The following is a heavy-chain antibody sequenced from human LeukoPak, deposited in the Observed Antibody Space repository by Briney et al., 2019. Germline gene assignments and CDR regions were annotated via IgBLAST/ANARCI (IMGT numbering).Heavy chain of an antibody. Sequence: EASVKVSCKAPGYTFTSYDINWVRQATGQGLEWMGWMNPNSGNTGYAQKFQGRVTMTRNTSISTAYMELSSLRSEDTAVYYCARRCGGDCYYYYYYYMDVWGKGTTVTVSS. CDR1: GYTFTSYD. D-gene: IGHD2-21*02. CDR2: MNPNSGNT. CDR3: ARRCGGDCYYYYYYYMDV. J-gene: IGHJ6*03. V-gene: IGHV1-8*01.